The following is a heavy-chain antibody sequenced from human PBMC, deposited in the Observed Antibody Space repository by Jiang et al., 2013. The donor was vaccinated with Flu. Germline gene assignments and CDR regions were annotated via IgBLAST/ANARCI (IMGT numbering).Heavy chain of an antibody. D-gene: IGHD6-13*01. V-gene: IGHV4-59*01. CDR2: IYYSGST. CDR3: ARESSKQLDGDAFDI. CDR1: GGSISSYY. J-gene: IGHJ3*02. Sequence: TVSGGSISSYYWSWIRQPPGKGLEWIGYIYYSGSTNYNPSLKSRVTISVDTSKNQFSLKLSSVTAADTAVYYCARESSKQLDGDAFDIWGQGTMVTVSS.